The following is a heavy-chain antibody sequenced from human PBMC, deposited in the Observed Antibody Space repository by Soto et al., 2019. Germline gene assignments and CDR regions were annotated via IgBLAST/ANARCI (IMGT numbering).Heavy chain of an antibody. Sequence: SVKVSCKASGGTFSSYPITWVRRAPGQGLEWMGGTFPIFDRGNYAQKFQGRLTITTDKSTNTAYMELSSLRSEDTAVYYCARRNTSGYLRYFDSWGQGTLVTVSS. CDR1: GGTFSSYP. CDR2: TFPIFDRG. V-gene: IGHV1-69*05. CDR3: ARRNTSGYLRYFDS. D-gene: IGHD3-22*01. J-gene: IGHJ4*02.